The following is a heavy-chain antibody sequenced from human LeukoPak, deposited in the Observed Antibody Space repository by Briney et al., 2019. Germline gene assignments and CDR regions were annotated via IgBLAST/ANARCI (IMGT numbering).Heavy chain of an antibody. V-gene: IGHV1-18*01. Sequence: ASVKVSCKASGYTFTSYGISWVRQAPGQGLEWMGWISAYNGNTNYAQKLQGRVTMTTDTSTSTAYMELRSLRSDDTAVYYCARMLSGTSCCYYFQHWGQGTLLTVSS. J-gene: IGHJ1*01. CDR3: ARMLSGTSCCYYFQH. D-gene: IGHD2-2*01. CDR2: ISAYNGNT. CDR1: GYTFTSYG.